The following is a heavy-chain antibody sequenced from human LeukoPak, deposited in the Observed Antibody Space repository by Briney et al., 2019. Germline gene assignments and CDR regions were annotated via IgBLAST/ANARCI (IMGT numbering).Heavy chain of an antibody. V-gene: IGHV4-61*08. CDR3: ARYAAGPFDY. D-gene: IGHD6-13*01. CDR2: IYYSGST. J-gene: IGHJ4*02. Sequence: SETLSLTCAVSGDSISSGAYSWSWIRQTPGRGLEWIGYIYYSGSTNYNPSLKSRVTISVDTSKNQFSLKLSSVTAADTAVYYCARYAAGPFDYWGQGTLVTVSS. CDR1: GDSISSGAYS.